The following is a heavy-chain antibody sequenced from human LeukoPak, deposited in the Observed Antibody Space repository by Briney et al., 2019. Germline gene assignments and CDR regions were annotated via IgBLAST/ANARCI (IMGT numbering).Heavy chain of an antibody. Sequence: RGSLRLSCSASGFTFSSFAMHWVRQAPGKGLEYVAAYSRSGGSTYYADSVKGRFTISRDNSKNTLYLQMSSLRAEETAVYLCVKDLRSDFMGVLSRYLSYWGQGTLVTGSS. CDR3: VKDLRSDFMGVLSRYLSY. D-gene: IGHD2/OR15-2a*01. CDR2: YSRSGGST. V-gene: IGHV3-64D*09. J-gene: IGHJ4*02. CDR1: GFTFSSFA.